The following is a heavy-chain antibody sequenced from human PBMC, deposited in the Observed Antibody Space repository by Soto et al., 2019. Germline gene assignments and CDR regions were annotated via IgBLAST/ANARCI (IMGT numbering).Heavy chain of an antibody. D-gene: IGHD3-3*01. CDR1: GFTFSSYS. J-gene: IGHJ6*02. CDR2: ISSSSSYI. CDR3: ARGRSYDFWSGYFYYGMDV. Sequence: EVQLVESGGGLVKPGGSLRLSCAASGFTFSSYSMNWVRQAPGKGLEWVSSISSSSSYIYYADSVKGRFTISRDNAKNSLYLQMNSLRAEDTAVYYCARGRSYDFWSGYFYYGMDVWGQGTTVTVSS. V-gene: IGHV3-21*01.